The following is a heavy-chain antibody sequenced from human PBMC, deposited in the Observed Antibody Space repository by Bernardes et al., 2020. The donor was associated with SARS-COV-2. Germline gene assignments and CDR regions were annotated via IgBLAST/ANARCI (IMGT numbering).Heavy chain of an antibody. CDR2: ISSSSSYT. D-gene: IGHD3-10*01. CDR1: GFTFSDYY. Sequence: GGSLRLSCAASGFTFSDYYMSWIRQAPGKGLEWVSYISSSSSYTNYADSVKGRFTISRDNAKNSLYLQMNSLRAEDTAVYYCARVLTPYYYGSGSYPPIGYWGQGTLVTVSS. J-gene: IGHJ4*02. V-gene: IGHV3-11*05. CDR3: ARVLTPYYYGSGSYPPIGY.